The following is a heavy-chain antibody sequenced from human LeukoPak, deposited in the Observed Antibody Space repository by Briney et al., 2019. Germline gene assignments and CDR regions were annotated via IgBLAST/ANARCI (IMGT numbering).Heavy chain of an antibody. CDR3: ASYDILTGYYNPTLFDY. Sequence: GGSLRLSCAASGFTFSSYWMSWVRQAPGKGLEWVANIKQDGSEKYYVDTVKGRFTISRDNAKNSLSLQMNSLRAEDTAVYYCASYDILTGYYNPTLFDYWGQGTLVTVSS. D-gene: IGHD3-9*01. V-gene: IGHV3-7*01. CDR2: IKQDGSEK. J-gene: IGHJ4*02. CDR1: GFTFSSYW.